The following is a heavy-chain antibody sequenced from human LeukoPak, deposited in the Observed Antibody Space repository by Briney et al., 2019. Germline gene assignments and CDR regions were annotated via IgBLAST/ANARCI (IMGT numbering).Heavy chain of an antibody. J-gene: IGHJ4*02. CDR3: AMRRLSCSGGSCYFDY. CDR2: FDPEDGET. D-gene: IGHD2-15*01. Sequence: ASVKVSCKVSGYTLTEFSMHWVRQAPGQGLEWMGSFDPEDGETIYAQKFQGRVTMTEDKSTDTAYMELSSLRSDDTAVYYCAMRRLSCSGGSCYFDYWGQGTLVTVSS. V-gene: IGHV1-24*01. CDR1: GYTLTEFS.